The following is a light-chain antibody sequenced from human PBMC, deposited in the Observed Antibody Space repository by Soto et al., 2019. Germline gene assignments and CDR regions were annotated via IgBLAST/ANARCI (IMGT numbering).Light chain of an antibody. CDR3: QQYNTYPWT. CDR2: DVS. Sequence: DIQTTQSPSTLSASVGDRVPISCRASQSISSWLAWYQQKQGKAPKVLIYDVSSLESGVPSRFSGSGSGTEFTLTISSLQPDDFATYYCQQYNTYPWTFGQGTKVDIK. J-gene: IGKJ1*01. CDR1: QSISSW. V-gene: IGKV1-5*01.